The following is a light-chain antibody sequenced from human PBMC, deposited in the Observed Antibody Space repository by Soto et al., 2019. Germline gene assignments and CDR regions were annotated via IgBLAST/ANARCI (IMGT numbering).Light chain of an antibody. CDR2: AAS. Sequence: DIQMTQSPCSLSASVGDRVTITCRASQSISSYLNWHQQKPGKAPKLLIYAASSLQSGVPSRFSGSGSGTDFTLTISSLQPEDFATYYCQQSYSTPRTFGQGTKVEIK. V-gene: IGKV1-39*01. CDR3: QQSYSTPRT. CDR1: QSISSY. J-gene: IGKJ1*01.